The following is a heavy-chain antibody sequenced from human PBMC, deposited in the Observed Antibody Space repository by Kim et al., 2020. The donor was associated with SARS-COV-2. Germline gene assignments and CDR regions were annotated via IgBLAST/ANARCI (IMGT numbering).Heavy chain of an antibody. D-gene: IGHD3-22*01. Sequence: SETLSLTCTVSGGSISSSSYYWGWIRQPPGKGLEWIGSIYYSGSTYYNPSLKSRVTISVDTSKNQFSLKLSSVTAADTAVYYCARRVYYYDSSGYYNWFDPWGQGTLVTVSS. CDR3: ARRVYYYDSSGYYNWFDP. CDR2: IYYSGST. J-gene: IGHJ5*02. CDR1: GGSISSSSYY. V-gene: IGHV4-39*01.